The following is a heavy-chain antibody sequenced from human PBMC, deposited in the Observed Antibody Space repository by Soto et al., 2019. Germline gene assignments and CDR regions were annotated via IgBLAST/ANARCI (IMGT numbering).Heavy chain of an antibody. CDR1: GGTFSSYA. Sequence: QVQLVQSGAEVKKPGSSVKVSCKASGGTFSSYAISWVRQAPGQGLAWMGGIIPISETTNYAQKFQGRVTITADESNSTAYRELSSLRSEDTAVYYCARSQGSSTSLEIYYYYYYGMDVWGQGTTVTVSS. J-gene: IGHJ6*02. D-gene: IGHD2-2*01. CDR3: ARSQGSSTSLEIYYYYYYGMDV. CDR2: IIPISETT. V-gene: IGHV1-69*01.